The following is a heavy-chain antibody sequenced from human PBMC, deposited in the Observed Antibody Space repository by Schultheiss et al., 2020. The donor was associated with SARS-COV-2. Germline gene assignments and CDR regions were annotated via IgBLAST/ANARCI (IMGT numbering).Heavy chain of an antibody. J-gene: IGHJ4*02. CDR3: ARDGGTYYYVDY. D-gene: IGHD3-10*01. V-gene: IGHV4-34*01. CDR2: INHSGST. Sequence: SETLSLTCTVSGGSISSYYWSWIRQPPGKGLEWIGEINHSGSTNYNPSLKSRVTISVDTSKNQFSLKLSSVTAADTGVYYCARDGGTYYYVDYWGQGTLVTVSS. CDR1: GGSISSYY.